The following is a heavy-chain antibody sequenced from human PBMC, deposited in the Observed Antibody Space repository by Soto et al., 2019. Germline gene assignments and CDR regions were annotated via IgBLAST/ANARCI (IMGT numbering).Heavy chain of an antibody. CDR1: GDSISSSTYF. V-gene: IGHV4-39*01. J-gene: IGHJ4*02. CDR3: ARHLGEGYFDY. CDR2: IYYSGST. Sequence: SETLSLTYTVSGDSISSSTYFWGWVRQPPGKGLEWIGSIYYSGSTYYNPSPKSRVTISVDTSKNHFSLKLSSVTAADTAVYYCARHLGEGYFDYWGQGTLVTVSS.